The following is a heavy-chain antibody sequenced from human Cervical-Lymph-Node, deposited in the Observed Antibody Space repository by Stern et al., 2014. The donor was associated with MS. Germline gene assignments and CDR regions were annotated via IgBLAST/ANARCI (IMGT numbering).Heavy chain of an antibody. CDR1: GASITRHF. J-gene: IGHJ5*02. CDR3: ARATDL. CDR2: IYYRGTT. V-gene: IGHV4-59*11. Sequence: QVQLVGSSPGLLRPSETLSLTRTVSGASITRHFWSRVRQPPGKGREWFGYIYYRGTTNYNAPLQGRAAISIDASKTQFSLRLSSVTAADTAVYYCARATDLWGQGTLVTVSS.